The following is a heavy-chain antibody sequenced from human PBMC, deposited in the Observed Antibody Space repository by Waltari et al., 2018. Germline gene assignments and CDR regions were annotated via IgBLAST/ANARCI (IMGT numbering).Heavy chain of an antibody. Sequence: QVQLVQSGAEVKKPGSSVKVSCKASGVTFSSYASGWVRQAPGQGLEWMGGIIPIFGTANYAQKFQGRVTITTDESTSTAYMELSSLRSEDTAVYYCARNMVQGLAWGQGTLVTVSS. J-gene: IGHJ4*02. D-gene: IGHD3-10*01. V-gene: IGHV1-69*05. CDR2: IIPIFGTA. CDR3: ARNMVQGLA. CDR1: GVTFSSYA.